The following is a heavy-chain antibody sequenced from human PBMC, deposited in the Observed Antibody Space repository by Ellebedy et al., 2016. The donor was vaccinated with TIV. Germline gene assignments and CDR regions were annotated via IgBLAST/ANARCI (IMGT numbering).Heavy chain of an antibody. CDR2: INSDGSST. J-gene: IGHJ4*02. V-gene: IGHV3-74*03. CDR1: GIIFSSYW. D-gene: IGHD1-26*01. Sequence: PGGSLRLSCEASGIIFSSYWMHWVRQAPGKGLLWVSRINSDGSSTTYADSVKGRFTISRDNAKNTVYLQMSSLRLEDTAVYYCATERSGSYYNYWGQGTLVTVSS. CDR3: ATERSGSYYNY.